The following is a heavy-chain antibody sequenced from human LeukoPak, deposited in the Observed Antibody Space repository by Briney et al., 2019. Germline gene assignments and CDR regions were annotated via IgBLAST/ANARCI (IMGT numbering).Heavy chain of an antibody. CDR2: IYYSGST. CDR3: ARDLGLRYFDWFPTAGPFDY. J-gene: IGHJ4*02. CDR1: GGSISSYY. V-gene: IGHV4-59*01. D-gene: IGHD3-9*01. Sequence: SETLSLTCTASGGSISSYYWSWIRQPPGKGLEWIGYIYYSGSTNYNPSLKSRVTISVDTSKNQFSLKLSSVTAADTAVYYCARDLGLRYFDWFPTAGPFDYWGQGTLVTVSS.